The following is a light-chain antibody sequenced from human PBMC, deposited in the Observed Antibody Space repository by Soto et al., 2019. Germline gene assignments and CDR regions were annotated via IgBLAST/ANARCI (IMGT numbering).Light chain of an antibody. CDR3: HQYFNPRT. CDR1: QSVSSY. J-gene: IGKJ4*01. Sequence: EIVLTQSPATLSLSPGERATLSCRASQSVSSYLAWYQQKPGQAPRLLIYDASNRATGIPARFSGSGSGTDFTFTISSLQPEDSATYYCHQYFNPRTFGGGTKVDIK. V-gene: IGKV3-11*01. CDR2: DAS.